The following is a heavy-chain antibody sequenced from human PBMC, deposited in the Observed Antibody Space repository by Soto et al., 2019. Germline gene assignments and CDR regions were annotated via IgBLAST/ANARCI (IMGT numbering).Heavy chain of an antibody. CDR1: GGTFNTYS. D-gene: IGHD2-21*01. CDR2: IIPMLGIR. J-gene: IGHJ3*02. V-gene: IGHV1-69*02. CDR3: TIGSWSGEVFDI. Sequence: QVQLVQSGAEVKKPGSSVKVSCKDSGGTFNTYSMFWVRQAPGQGLEWMGRIIPMLGIRNYAQRFQDRVTITADKSTATVHMELSSLRSEDTAMYYCTIGSWSGEVFDIWGQGTMVTVSS.